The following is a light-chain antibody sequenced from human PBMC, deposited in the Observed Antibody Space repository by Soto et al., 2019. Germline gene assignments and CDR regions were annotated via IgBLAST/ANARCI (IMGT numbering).Light chain of an antibody. CDR2: EVS. CDR1: SSDVGGYNY. CDR3: SSYTSSSTAWV. Sequence: QSVLTQPASVSGSPGQSITISCTGTSSDVGGYNYVSWHQQHPGKAPKLMIYEVSNRPSGVSNRFSGSKSGNTASLTISGLQAEDEADYYCSSYTSSSTAWVFGGGTKLTVL. V-gene: IGLV2-14*01. J-gene: IGLJ3*02.